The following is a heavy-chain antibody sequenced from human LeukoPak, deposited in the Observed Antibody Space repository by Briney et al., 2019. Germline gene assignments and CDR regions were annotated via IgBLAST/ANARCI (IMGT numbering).Heavy chain of an antibody. Sequence: GGSLRLSCAASGFTFSSYGMHWVRQAPGKGLEWVAHISYDGSNKYYADSIKGRFTISRDNSMYTLYLQMNGLRAEDTAVYYCAKDGPYFYYGMDVWGQGTTVTVS. CDR3: AKDGPYFYYGMDV. V-gene: IGHV3-30*18. CDR2: ISYDGSNK. CDR1: GFTFSSYG. J-gene: IGHJ6*02.